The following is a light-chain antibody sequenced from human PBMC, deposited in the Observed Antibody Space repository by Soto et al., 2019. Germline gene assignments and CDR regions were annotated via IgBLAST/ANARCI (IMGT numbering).Light chain of an antibody. Sequence: EIVITQSPATLSVSPGERATLSCRASQSVSSNLAWYPQKPGQAPRLLIYGASTRETGIPARFSGSGAGTECTRTISSLQSEDVAVYYCQQYNNWTLTFGQGTRLEI. CDR3: QQYNNWTLT. V-gene: IGKV3-15*01. CDR1: QSVSSN. J-gene: IGKJ5*01. CDR2: GAS.